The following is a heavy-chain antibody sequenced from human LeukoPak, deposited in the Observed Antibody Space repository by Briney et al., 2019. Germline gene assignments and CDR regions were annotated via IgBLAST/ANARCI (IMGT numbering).Heavy chain of an antibody. CDR3: AREQYYYGSGSYAQIDY. V-gene: IGHV3-7*01. CDR1: GFTFSSYW. J-gene: IGHJ4*02. Sequence: GGSLRLSCAASGFTFSSYWTSWVRQAPGKGLEWVANIKQDGSEKYYVDSVKGRFTISRDNAKNSLYLQMNSLRAEDTAVYYCAREQYYYGSGSYAQIDYWGQGTLVTVSS. CDR2: IKQDGSEK. D-gene: IGHD3-10*01.